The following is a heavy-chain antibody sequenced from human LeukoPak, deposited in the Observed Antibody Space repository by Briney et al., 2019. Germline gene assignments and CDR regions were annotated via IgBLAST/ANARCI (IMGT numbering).Heavy chain of an antibody. CDR1: GGSMSSYY. J-gene: IGHJ4*02. CDR3: ARLGLSGRTSYYFDY. D-gene: IGHD3-10*01. CDR2: IYYSGST. V-gene: IGHV4-59*08. Sequence: SETLSLTCTVSGGSMSSYYWSWIRQPPGKGLEWIGYIYYSGSTNYNPSLKSRVTISVDTSKNQFSLKLSSVTAADTAVYYCARLGLSGRTSYYFDYWGQGTLVTVSS.